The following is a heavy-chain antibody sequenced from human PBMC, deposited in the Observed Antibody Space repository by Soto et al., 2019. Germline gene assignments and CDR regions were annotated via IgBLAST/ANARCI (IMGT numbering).Heavy chain of an antibody. J-gene: IGHJ3*02. D-gene: IGHD4-17*01. CDR2: SSGSGGST. CDR3: AKDLLVSTVTTASDAFDI. Sequence: EVQLLESGGGLVQPGGSLRLSCAASGFTFSSYAMSWVRQAPGKGLEWVSASSGSGGSTYYADSVKGRFTISRDNSKNTLYLQMNSLRAEDTAVYYCAKDLLVSTVTTASDAFDIWGQGTMVTVSS. V-gene: IGHV3-23*01. CDR1: GFTFSSYA.